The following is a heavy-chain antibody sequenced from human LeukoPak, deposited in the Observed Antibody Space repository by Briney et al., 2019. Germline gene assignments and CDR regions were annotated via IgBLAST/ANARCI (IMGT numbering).Heavy chain of an antibody. CDR2: IYHSGST. Sequence: SETLSLTCTVSSYSISSGYYWGWIRQPPGKGLEWIGSIYHSGSTYYNPSLKSRVTISVDTSKNQFSLKLSSVTAADTAVYYCARVKNYGQNFDYWGQGTLVTVSS. CDR3: ARVKNYGQNFDY. V-gene: IGHV4-38-2*02. CDR1: SYSISSGYY. D-gene: IGHD3-16*01. J-gene: IGHJ4*02.